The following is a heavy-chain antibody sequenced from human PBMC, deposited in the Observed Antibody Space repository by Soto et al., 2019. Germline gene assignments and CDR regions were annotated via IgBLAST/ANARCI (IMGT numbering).Heavy chain of an antibody. Sequence: VQLQESGPRLVEASQTLSLTCTVSNASITSSGYYWSWVRQPPGKMLEWIGYIYHRGSTFYSPSLQSRLTMSVDTSKNQFSLTLRSVTAADTAVYHCARMSGTYYVPDYWGPGTLVTVSS. CDR3: ARMSGTYYVPDY. D-gene: IGHD1-26*01. J-gene: IGHJ4*02. V-gene: IGHV4-31*03. CDR1: NASITSSGYY. CDR2: IYHRGST.